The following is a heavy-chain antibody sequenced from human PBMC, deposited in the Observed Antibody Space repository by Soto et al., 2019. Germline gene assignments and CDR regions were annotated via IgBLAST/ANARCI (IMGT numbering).Heavy chain of an antibody. J-gene: IGHJ4*02. CDR2: INPSSGGT. CDR3: AGRSSGWSDY. CDR1: GYSFSDYY. D-gene: IGHD6-19*01. V-gene: IGHV1-2*02. Sequence: ASVKVSCKASGYSFSDYYLHWVRQAPGQGLEWMGWINPSSGGTNYAQKFQGRVTMTRDTSISTAYMELSSLTSDDTAMYYCAGRSSGWSDYWGQGTLVTVSS.